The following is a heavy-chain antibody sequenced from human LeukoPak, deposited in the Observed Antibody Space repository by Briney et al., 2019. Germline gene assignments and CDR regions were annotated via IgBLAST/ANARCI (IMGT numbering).Heavy chain of an antibody. CDR1: GYMFSTYG. CDR2: IFSDRYTK. J-gene: IGHJ4*02. CDR3: VRASGPFDF. V-gene: IGHV3-33*01. D-gene: IGHD3-10*01. Sequence: GGSLRLSCAASGYMFSTYGLHGARQAAAREREEGAVIFSDRYTKDYAGSLKDRFTISRDNSKNTLYLHMNSLIPGDTGVYYCVRASGPFDFWGQGTLLTVSS.